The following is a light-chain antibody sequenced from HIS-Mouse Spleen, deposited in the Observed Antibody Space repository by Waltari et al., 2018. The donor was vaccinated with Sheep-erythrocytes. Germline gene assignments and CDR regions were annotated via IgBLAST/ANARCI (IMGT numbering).Light chain of an antibody. CDR3: MIWHSSAWV. J-gene: IGLJ3*02. CDR1: SPINVGIYR. CDR2: YKSDSDK. V-gene: IGLV5-45*03. Sequence: QAVLTQPSSLSASPGSSASPTCHLRSPINVGIYRLYWHQQKPGSPPQYLLRYKSDSDKQQGSGVPSRFSGSKDASANAGILLISGLQSEDEADYYCMIWHSSAWVFGGGTKLTVL.